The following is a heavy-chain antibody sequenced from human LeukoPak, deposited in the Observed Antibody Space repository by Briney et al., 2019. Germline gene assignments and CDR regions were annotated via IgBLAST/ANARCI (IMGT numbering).Heavy chain of an antibody. CDR3: ARVRLGSTGRTSENWFDP. Sequence: GASVKVSCKASGYTFTSYTISWVRQAPGPGLERMGWISSYNGNTNNAQKVQGRVTMTTDTSTSTAYMERRSLRSDDTAVYYCARVRLGSTGRTSENWFDPWGQGTLVTVSS. V-gene: IGHV1-18*01. J-gene: IGHJ5*02. CDR2: ISSYNGNT. CDR1: GYTFTSYT. D-gene: IGHD1-1*01.